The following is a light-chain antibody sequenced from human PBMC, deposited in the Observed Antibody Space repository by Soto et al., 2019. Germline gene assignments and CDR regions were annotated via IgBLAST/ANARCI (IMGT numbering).Light chain of an antibody. CDR2: GAS. V-gene: IGKV3D-15*01. J-gene: IGKJ1*01. CDR3: QQYNNWPLT. Sequence: EVVMRQSPATLSVSPGEGATLSCRASQSVSGSYLAWYQQKPGQAPRLLIYGASSRATGIPDRFSGSASGTDFTLTISSLQSEDFAVYYCQQYNNWPLTFGQGTKV. CDR1: QSVSGSY.